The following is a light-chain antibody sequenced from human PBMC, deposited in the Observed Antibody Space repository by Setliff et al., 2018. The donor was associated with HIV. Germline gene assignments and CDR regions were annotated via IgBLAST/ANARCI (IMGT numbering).Light chain of an antibody. J-gene: IGLJ2*01. CDR3: CSYGSGDIWI. CDR1: SSDVGSPLSS. CDR2: EVT. Sequence: QSALAQPASASGSPGQSINISCTGGSSDVGSPLSSVSWYQQNPGEVPKLLIYEVTRRPSGISDRFSGSKPDNTASLTISGLQTEDEADYYCCSYGSGDIWIFGGGTKVTVL. V-gene: IGLV2-23*02.